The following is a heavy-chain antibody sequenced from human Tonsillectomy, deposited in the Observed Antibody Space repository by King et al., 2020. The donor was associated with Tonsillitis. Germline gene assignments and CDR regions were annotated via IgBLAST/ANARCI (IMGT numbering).Heavy chain of an antibody. Sequence: QLVQSGAEVKKPGASVKVSCKASGYTFTSYGISWVRQAPGQGLEWMGWISAYNGNTNYAQKPQGRVTMTTDTSTSTAYMGLRSLRSDDTAVYYCARDPGVVVVPAYPDYWGQGTLVTVSS. CDR3: ARDPGVVVVPAYPDY. CDR1: GYTFTSYG. J-gene: IGHJ4*02. D-gene: IGHD2-2*01. CDR2: ISAYNGNT. V-gene: IGHV1-18*04.